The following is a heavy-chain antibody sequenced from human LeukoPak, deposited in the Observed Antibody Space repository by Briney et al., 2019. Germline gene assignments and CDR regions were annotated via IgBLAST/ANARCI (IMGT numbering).Heavy chain of an antibody. V-gene: IGHV4-34*01. CDR3: ARHGFYGDSARRKFDP. Sequence: SETLSLTCAVYGGSFSGYYWTWIRQSPGTGLEWIGEISHSGYTNLNPSLKSRLTISLDTSKNHFSLRLTSLTAADTAVYYCARHGFYGDSARRKFDPWGQGTLVTVSS. D-gene: IGHD4-17*01. CDR1: GGSFSGYY. J-gene: IGHJ5*02. CDR2: ISHSGYT.